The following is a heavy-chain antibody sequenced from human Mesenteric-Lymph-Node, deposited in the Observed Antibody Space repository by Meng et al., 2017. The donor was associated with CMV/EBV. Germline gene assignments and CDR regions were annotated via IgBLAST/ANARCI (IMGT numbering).Heavy chain of an antibody. CDR2: IYYSGST. V-gene: IGHV4-59*01. CDR1: GGSISRYY. J-gene: IGHJ6*02. CDR3: ARAGSGDYYYYYGMDV. Sequence: SETLSLTCSVSGGSISRYYWSWIRQPPGKGLEWSGYIYYSGSTNYNPSLKSRVTISVDTSKNQFSLKLSSVTAADTAVYYCARAGSGDYYYYYGMDVWGQGTTVTVSS. D-gene: IGHD1-1*01.